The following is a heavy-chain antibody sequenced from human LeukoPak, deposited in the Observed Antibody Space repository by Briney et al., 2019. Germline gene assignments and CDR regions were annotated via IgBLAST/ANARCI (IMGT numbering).Heavy chain of an antibody. D-gene: IGHD6-6*01. CDR3: AREKDSSSLGNSFDY. Sequence: GWSLRLSWASSGFTFSSYSMNWGRQAPGRGLEWVSYISSSSSTIYYADSVKGRFTISRDNAKTSVYLQMTSLRAEGTAVYYCAREKDSSSLGNSFDYWGQGTLVTVSS. CDR2: ISSSSSTI. V-gene: IGHV3-48*01. CDR1: GFTFSSYS. J-gene: IGHJ4*02.